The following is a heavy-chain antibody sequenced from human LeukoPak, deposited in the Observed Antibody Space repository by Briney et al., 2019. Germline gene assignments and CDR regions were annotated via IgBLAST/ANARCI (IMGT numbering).Heavy chain of an antibody. CDR2: ISGGSSSV. CDR1: GFTFSSYS. Sequence: GGSLRLSCAASGFTFSSYSMTWVRQAPGKGLEWVSHISGGSSSVYYADSVKGRFTISRDNAKNSLYLQMNSLRDEDTAVYHCARKYGGYADYWGQGTLVTVSS. J-gene: IGHJ4*02. CDR3: ARKYGGYADY. D-gene: IGHD5-12*01. V-gene: IGHV3-48*02.